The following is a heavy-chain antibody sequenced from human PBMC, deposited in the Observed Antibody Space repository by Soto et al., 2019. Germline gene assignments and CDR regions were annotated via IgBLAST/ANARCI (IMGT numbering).Heavy chain of an antibody. Sequence: PGESLKISCKFSGYSFTSYWIGWVRQMPGKGLEWMGIIYPGDSDTRYSPSFQGHVTISADKSFTTAYLQWSSLKASDTAMYYCAQSPRLTEAFDIWGQGIMVTVSS. CDR3: AQSPRLTEAFDI. CDR2: IYPGDSDT. V-gene: IGHV5-51*01. CDR1: GYSFTSYW. J-gene: IGHJ3*02.